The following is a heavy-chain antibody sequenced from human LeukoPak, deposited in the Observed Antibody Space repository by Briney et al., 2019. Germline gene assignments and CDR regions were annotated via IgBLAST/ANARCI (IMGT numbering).Heavy chain of an antibody. CDR3: AREETAAYCGGDCYQTRNWFDP. D-gene: IGHD2-21*02. J-gene: IGHJ5*02. V-gene: IGHV1-46*01. CDR2: INPSGGST. Sequence: ASVKVSCKASGYTFTSYYMHWVRQAPGQGLEWMGIINPSGGSTSYAQKFQGRVTMTRDTSTSTVYMELSSLRSEATAVYYCAREETAAYCGGDCYQTRNWFDPWGQGTLVTVSS. CDR1: GYTFTSYY.